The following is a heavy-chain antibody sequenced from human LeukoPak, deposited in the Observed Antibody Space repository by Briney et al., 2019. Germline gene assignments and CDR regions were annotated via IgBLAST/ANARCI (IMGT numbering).Heavy chain of an antibody. Sequence: SETLSLTCTVSGGSISSYYWSWIRQPPGKGLEWIGYIYYSRSTNYNPSLKSRVTISVDTSKNQFSLKLSSVTAADTAVYYCASLSGLSKGPDYWGQGTLVTVSS. CDR2: IYYSRST. CDR1: GGSISSYY. V-gene: IGHV4-59*01. J-gene: IGHJ4*02. D-gene: IGHD2/OR15-2a*01. CDR3: ASLSGLSKGPDY.